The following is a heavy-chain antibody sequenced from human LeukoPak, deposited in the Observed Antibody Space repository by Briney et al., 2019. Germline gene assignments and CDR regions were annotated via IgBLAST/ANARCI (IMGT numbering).Heavy chain of an antibody. J-gene: IGHJ6*03. Sequence: SETLSLTCAAYGGSFSGYYWSWIRQPPGKGLEWIGEINHSGSTNYNPSLKSRVTISVDTSKNQFSLKLSSVTAADTAVYYCARGRGKAARRYYYYMDVWGKGTTVTVSS. CDR3: ARGRGKAARRYYYYMDV. V-gene: IGHV4-34*01. CDR1: GGSFSGYY. D-gene: IGHD6-6*01. CDR2: INHSGST.